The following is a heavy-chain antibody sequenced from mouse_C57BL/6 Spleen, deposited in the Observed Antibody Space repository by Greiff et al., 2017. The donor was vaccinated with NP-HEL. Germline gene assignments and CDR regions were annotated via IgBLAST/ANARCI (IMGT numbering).Heavy chain of an antibody. CDR2: IYPGSGNT. D-gene: IGHD2-4*01. V-gene: IGHV1-66*01. CDR3: ARGYDYDGTWFAY. Sequence: QVQLQQSGPELVKPGASVKISCKASGYSFTSYYIHWVKQRPGQGLEWIGWIYPGSGNTKYNEKFKGKATLTADTSSSTAYMQLSSLTSEDSAVYYGARGYDYDGTWFAYWGQGTLVTVSA. CDR1: GYSFTSYY. J-gene: IGHJ3*01.